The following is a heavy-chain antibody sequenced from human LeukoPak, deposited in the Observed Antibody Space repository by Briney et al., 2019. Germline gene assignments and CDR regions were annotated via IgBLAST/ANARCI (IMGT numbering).Heavy chain of an antibody. CDR2: IWYDGSNK. CDR1: GFTFSSYG. J-gene: IGHJ4*02. V-gene: IGHV3-33*01. Sequence: GGSLRLSCAASGFTFSSYGMHWVRQAPGKGLEWVAVIWYDGSNKCYADSVKGRFTISRDNSKNTLYLQMNSLRAEDTAVYYCARDYRRYSSGLLPGDYWGQGTLVTVSS. CDR3: ARDYRRYSSGLLPGDY. D-gene: IGHD6-25*01.